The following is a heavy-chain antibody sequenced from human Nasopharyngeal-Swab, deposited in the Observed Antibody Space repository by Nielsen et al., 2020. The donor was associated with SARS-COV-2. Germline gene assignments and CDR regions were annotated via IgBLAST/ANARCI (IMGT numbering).Heavy chain of an antibody. CDR2: IGDKDHNYAT. V-gene: IGHV3-73*01. CDR1: GFVFSGSA. J-gene: IGHJ4*02. Sequence: GGSLRLSCAASGFVFSGSAMHWVRQASGQGLEWIGRIGDKDHNYATVYAASLKGRFTISRDDSVSTAYLQMDSLNTEDTALYYCTTDYYFDYWGQGTLVTVSS. CDR3: TTDYYFDY.